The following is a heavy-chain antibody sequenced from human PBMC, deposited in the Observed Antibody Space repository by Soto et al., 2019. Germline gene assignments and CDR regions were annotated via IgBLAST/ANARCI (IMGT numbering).Heavy chain of an antibody. CDR2: IDPSDSYT. Sequence: PGESLKISCKGSGYSFITYWISWVRQMPGKGLEWMGRIDPSDSYTSYSPSFQGHVTISADKSISTAYLQWSSLKASDTAMYYCARQYSSGPYYGMDVWGQGTTVTVS. J-gene: IGHJ6*02. CDR3: ARQYSSGPYYGMDV. CDR1: GYSFITYW. V-gene: IGHV5-10-1*01. D-gene: IGHD6-19*01.